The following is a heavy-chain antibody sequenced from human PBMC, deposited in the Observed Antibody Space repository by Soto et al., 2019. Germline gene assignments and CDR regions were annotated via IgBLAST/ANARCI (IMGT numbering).Heavy chain of an antibody. J-gene: IGHJ4*02. CDR2: ISCCGGSA. CDR1: GFNFKKFA. D-gene: IGHD5-18*01. Sequence: EVQLLESGGGVVQPGGSLRLSCVASGFNFKKFAMAWVRQAAGEGLEWVSGISCCGGSASYADSVKGRFSIARDDSKNTVSLQLNSLRGDDTAVYFCARAIETAMDPCDYWGQGTLVTVSS. CDR3: ARAIETAMDPCDY. V-gene: IGHV3-23*01.